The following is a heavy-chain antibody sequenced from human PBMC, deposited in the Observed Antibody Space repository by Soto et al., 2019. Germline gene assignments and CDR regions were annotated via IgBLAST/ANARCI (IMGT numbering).Heavy chain of an antibody. J-gene: IGHJ4*02. CDR3: ARVDTAMVHFDY. CDR1: GGSISSGDYY. V-gene: IGHV4-30-4*01. Sequence: SETLSLTCTVSGGSISSGDYYWSWIRQPPGKGLEWIGYIYYGGSTYYNPSLKSRVTISVDTSKNQFSLKLSSVTAADTAVYYCARVDTAMVHFDYWGQGTLVTV. D-gene: IGHD5-18*01. CDR2: IYYGGST.